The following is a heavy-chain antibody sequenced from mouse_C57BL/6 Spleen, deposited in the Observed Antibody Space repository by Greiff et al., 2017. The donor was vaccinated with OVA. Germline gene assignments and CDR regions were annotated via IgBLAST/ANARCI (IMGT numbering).Heavy chain of an antibody. V-gene: IGHV1-69*01. Sequence: VQLQQPGAELVMPGASVKLSCKASGYTFTSYWMHWVKQRPGQGLEWIGEIDPSDSYTNYNQKFKGKSTLTVDKSSSTAYMQLSSLTSEDSAVYYCARDYYYGSSYEYLDVWGTGTTVTVSS. CDR3: ARDYYYGSSYEYLDV. CDR2: IDPSDSYT. CDR1: GYTFTSYW. D-gene: IGHD1-1*01. J-gene: IGHJ1*03.